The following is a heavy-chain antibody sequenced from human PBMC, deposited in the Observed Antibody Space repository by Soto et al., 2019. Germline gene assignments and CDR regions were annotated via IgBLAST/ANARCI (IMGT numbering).Heavy chain of an antibody. D-gene: IGHD6-13*01. V-gene: IGHV3-15*07. CDR3: TTDSYSTMREVRFSD. Sequence: PGGSLRLSCAPFGFTFSTAWLNWVRQAPGKGLEWGGPIKSKTDGGTSASAGPVKGRFAISRYESTDMGYLQMKSRKTEYTRIKHCTTDSYSTMREVRFSDWGHETLFAICS. CDR1: GFTFSTAW. CDR2: IKSKTDGGTS. J-gene: IGHJ4*01.